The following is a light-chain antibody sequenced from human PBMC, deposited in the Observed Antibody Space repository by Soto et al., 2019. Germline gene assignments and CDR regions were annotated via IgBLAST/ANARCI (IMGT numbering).Light chain of an antibody. CDR3: QQSYSIPIT. Sequence: DIQMTQSPSSLSASVGDRVTITCRASQSISSYLNWYQQKPGKAPKLLIYAASSLQSGVPSRFSGSGSGTDFTLTISSLQPEDVATYHCQQSYSIPITLGQGTRLEIK. V-gene: IGKV1-39*01. CDR2: AAS. CDR1: QSISSY. J-gene: IGKJ5*01.